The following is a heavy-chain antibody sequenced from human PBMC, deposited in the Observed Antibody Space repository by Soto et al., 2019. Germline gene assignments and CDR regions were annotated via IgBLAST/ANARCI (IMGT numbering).Heavy chain of an antibody. CDR3: ARDRGVSSIAGMDV. CDR2: IIPIFGTA. D-gene: IGHD3-10*01. Sequence: ASVKVSCKASGGTFSSYAISWVRQAPGQGLEWMGGIIPIFGTANYAQKFQGRVTITADESTSTAYMELSSLRSEVTAVYYCARDRGVSSIAGMDVWGQGTKVTVSS. J-gene: IGHJ6*02. V-gene: IGHV1-69*13. CDR1: GGTFSSYA.